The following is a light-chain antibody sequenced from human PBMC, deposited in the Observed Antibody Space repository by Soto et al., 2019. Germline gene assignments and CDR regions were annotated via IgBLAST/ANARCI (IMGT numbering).Light chain of an antibody. CDR1: QSVSSD. Sequence: EIVMTQSPATLSVSKGERATLSCRASQSVSSDLAWYQQKPGQAPRLLIYYTSTRATGFPARFSGGGSGTEFTLTISSLQSEDSAFYYCQHRSNWPWTFGQGTKVDIK. CDR2: YTS. V-gene: IGKV3-15*01. J-gene: IGKJ1*01. CDR3: QHRSNWPWT.